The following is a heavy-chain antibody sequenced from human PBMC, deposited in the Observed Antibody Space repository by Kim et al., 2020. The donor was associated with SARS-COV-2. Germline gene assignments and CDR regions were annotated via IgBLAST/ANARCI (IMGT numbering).Heavy chain of an antibody. CDR2: ISAYNGNT. D-gene: IGHD6-13*01. V-gene: IGHV1-18*04. CDR1: GYTFTSYG. Sequence: ASVKVSCKASGYTFTSYGISWVRQAPGQGLEWMGWISAYNGNTNYAQKLQGRVTMTTDTSTSTAYMELRSLRSDDTAVYYCARARYSSSWYDFDYWGQGTLVTVSS. CDR3: ARARYSSSWYDFDY. J-gene: IGHJ4*02.